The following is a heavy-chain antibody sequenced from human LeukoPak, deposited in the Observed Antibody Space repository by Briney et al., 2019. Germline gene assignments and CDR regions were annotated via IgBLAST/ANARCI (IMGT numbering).Heavy chain of an antibody. CDR1: GGSITGYY. D-gene: IGHD3-10*01. CDR2: ISHSGLA. J-gene: IGHJ6*02. Sequence: SETLSVICTVSGGSITGYYWSWIRQPPGKGLEWIGYISHSGLADYNPSLKSRVAISIDTPKSQFSMNLTSVIPEDTAVDYCVRDRRYGSGSYYSGFYYGMDVWGQGTTIIVSS. V-gene: IGHV4-59*13. CDR3: VRDRRYGSGSYYSGFYYGMDV.